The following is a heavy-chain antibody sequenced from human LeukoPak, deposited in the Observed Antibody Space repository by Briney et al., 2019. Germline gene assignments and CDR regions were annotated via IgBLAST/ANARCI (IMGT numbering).Heavy chain of an antibody. CDR2: INSGGSST. V-gene: IGHV3-74*01. Sequence: PGGSLRLSCAASGFTFSSYVMRWVRQAPGKGLEWVTAINSGGSSTSYADSVKGRFTISRDNSKNTLYPQMNSLRAEDTAVYYCARGYSGGSGTGYYYYYYMDVWGKGTTVTVSS. CDR1: GFTFSSYV. CDR3: ARGYSGGSGTGYYYYYYMDV. J-gene: IGHJ6*03. D-gene: IGHD3-10*01.